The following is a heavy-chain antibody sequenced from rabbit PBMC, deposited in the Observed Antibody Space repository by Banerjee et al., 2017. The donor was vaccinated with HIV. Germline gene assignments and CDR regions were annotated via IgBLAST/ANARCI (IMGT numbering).Heavy chain of an antibody. D-gene: IGHD8-1*01. CDR1: GFSFSSDYH. J-gene: IGHJ4*01. Sequence: QSLEESGGDLVKPGASLTLTCTASGFSFSSDYHMCWVRQAPGKGLEWVACIYAGYSGSTYYANWAKGRFTISKTSSTTVTLQMTSLTAADTATYFCARDRGSNYYTPFNLWGPGTLVTVS. CDR3: ARDRGSNYYTPFNL. CDR2: IYAGYSGST. V-gene: IGHV1S40*01.